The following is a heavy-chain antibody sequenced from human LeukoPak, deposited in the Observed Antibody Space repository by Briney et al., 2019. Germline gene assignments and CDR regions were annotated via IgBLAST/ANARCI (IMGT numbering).Heavy chain of an antibody. CDR2: ISAYNGNT. J-gene: IGHJ4*02. CDR3: ARHCSSTSCYGSNDY. D-gene: IGHD2-2*01. Sequence: ASVKVSCKASGYTFTSYGISWVRQAPGQGLEWMGWISAYNGNTNYAQKLQGRATMTTDTSTSTAYMELRSLRSDDTAVYYCARHCSSTSCYGSNDYWGQGILVTVSS. CDR1: GYTFTSYG. V-gene: IGHV1-18*01.